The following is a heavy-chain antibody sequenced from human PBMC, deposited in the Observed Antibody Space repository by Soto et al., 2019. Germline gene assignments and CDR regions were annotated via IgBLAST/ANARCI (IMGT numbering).Heavy chain of an antibody. D-gene: IGHD6-13*01. J-gene: IGHJ4*02. Sequence: GASVKVSCKASGYTFTSYYMHWVRQAPGQGLEWMGIINPSGGSTSYAQKFQGRVTMTRDTSTSTVYMELSSLRSEDTAVYYCAREKVVAAAGPFFDYWGQGTLVTVSS. CDR1: GYTFTSYY. CDR3: AREKVVAAAGPFFDY. V-gene: IGHV1-46*03. CDR2: INPSGGST.